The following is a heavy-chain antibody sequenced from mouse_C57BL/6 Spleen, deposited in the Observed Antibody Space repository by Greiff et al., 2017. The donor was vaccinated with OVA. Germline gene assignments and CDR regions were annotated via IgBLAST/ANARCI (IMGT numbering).Heavy chain of an antibody. J-gene: IGHJ4*01. CDR1: GYTFTSYW. Sequence: VQLQQPGAELVMPGASVKLSCKASGYTFTSYWMHWVKQRPGQGLEWIGEIDPSDSYTNYNQKFKGKSTLTVDKSSSTAYMQLSSLTSEDSAVYYCARMGTGDAMDYWGQGTSVTVSS. D-gene: IGHD4-1*01. V-gene: IGHV1-69*01. CDR2: IDPSDSYT. CDR3: ARMGTGDAMDY.